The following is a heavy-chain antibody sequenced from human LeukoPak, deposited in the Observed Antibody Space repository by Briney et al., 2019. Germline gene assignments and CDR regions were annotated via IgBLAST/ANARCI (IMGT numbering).Heavy chain of an antibody. CDR3: ARAHAAAKYYFDY. J-gene: IGHJ4*02. CDR1: GFTFSSYS. V-gene: IGHV3-21*01. Sequence: GGSLRLSCAASGFTFSSYSMNWVRQAPGKGLEWVSSISSSSSYIYYADSVKGRFTISRDNAKNSLYLQMNSLRAEDTAVYYCARAHAAAKYYFDYWGQGTLVTVSS. CDR2: ISSSSSYI. D-gene: IGHD6-13*01.